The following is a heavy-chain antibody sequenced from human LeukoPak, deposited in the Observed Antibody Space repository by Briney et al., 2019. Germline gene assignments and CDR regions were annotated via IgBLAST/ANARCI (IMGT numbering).Heavy chain of an antibody. CDR3: ARDGIRFWYYFDY. D-gene: IGHD3-3*01. J-gene: IGHJ4*02. CDR2: INQDGSEK. Sequence: PWGSLTLSCAASGWTFSSYWMSWLRQAPGKGLEWVANINQDGSEKYYVDSVKGRCTISRDKAKNSLYLQMNRLRAEDTVVYCCARDGIRFWYYFDYWGQGTLVTVPS. CDR1: GWTFSSYW. V-gene: IGHV3-7*01.